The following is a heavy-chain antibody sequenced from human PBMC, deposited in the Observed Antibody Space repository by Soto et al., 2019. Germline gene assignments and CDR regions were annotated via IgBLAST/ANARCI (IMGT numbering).Heavy chain of an antibody. J-gene: IGHJ6*02. CDR1: GFTFTSSA. D-gene: IGHD3-3*01. V-gene: IGHV1-58*01. CDR3: AADRRQWSHYYGMDV. CDR2: IVVGSGNT. Sequence: ASVKVSCKASGFTFTSSAVQWVRQARGQRLEWIGWIVVGSGNTNYAQKFQERVTITRDMSTSTAYMELSSLRSEDTAVYYCAADRRQWSHYYGMDVWGQGTTVTVSS.